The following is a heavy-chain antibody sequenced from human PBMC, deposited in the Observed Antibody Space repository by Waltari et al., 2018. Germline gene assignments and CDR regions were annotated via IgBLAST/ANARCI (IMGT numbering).Heavy chain of an antibody. CDR1: GGSISSGDYY. D-gene: IGHD3-22*01. CDR2: IYYSGST. J-gene: IGHJ5*02. V-gene: IGHV4-30-4*08. CDR3: ARGLYYYDSSGGNWFDP. Sequence: QVQLQESGPGLVKPSQTLSLTCTVSGGSISSGDYYWSWIRQPPGKGLEWIGYIYYSGSTYYNPSLKSRVTISVDTSKNQFSLKLSSVTAADTAVYYCARGLYYYDSSGGNWFDPWGQGTLVTVSS.